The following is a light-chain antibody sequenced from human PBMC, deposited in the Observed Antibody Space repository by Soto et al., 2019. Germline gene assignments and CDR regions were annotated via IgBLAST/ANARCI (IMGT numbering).Light chain of an antibody. CDR3: LQHNSYPYT. J-gene: IGKJ2*01. V-gene: IGKV1-17*01. Sequence: DIQMTQSPSSLSASVGDRVTITCRASQDIGNDLGWFQLKPGRAPKRLIYAASTLQSGVPSRFSGLRSGTEFTLTISSLQPEDFATYYCLQHNSYPYTFGQGTKLEIK. CDR2: AAS. CDR1: QDIGND.